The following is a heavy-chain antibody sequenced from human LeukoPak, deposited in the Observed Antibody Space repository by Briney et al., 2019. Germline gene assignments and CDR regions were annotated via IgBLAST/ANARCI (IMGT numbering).Heavy chain of an antibody. CDR2: ISSSSSTI. J-gene: IGHJ4*02. V-gene: IGHV3-48*01. CDR1: GLTVSNYA. D-gene: IGHD4-17*01. Sequence: GGPLRLSCVASGLTVSNYAMSWVRQAPGKGLEWVSYISSSSSTIYYADSVKGRFTISRDNAKNSLYLQMNSLRAEDTAVYYCAIDYGDNEVDYWGQGTLVTVSS. CDR3: AIDYGDNEVDY.